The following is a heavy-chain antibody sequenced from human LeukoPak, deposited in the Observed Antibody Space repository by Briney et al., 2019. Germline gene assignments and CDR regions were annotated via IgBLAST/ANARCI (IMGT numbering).Heavy chain of an antibody. D-gene: IGHD6-6*01. J-gene: IGHJ6*03. CDR1: GGSISGYY. CDR2: IYYGGST. V-gene: IGHV4-59*08. CDR3: ARVVAALLSDYYYMDV. Sequence: PSETLSLNCTVSGGSISGYYWSWIRQSPQKGLEWIAYIYYGGSTNYNPSLKSRVTISVDTSKNQFSLKLSSVTAADTAVYYCARVVAALLSDYYYMDVWGKGTMVTVSS.